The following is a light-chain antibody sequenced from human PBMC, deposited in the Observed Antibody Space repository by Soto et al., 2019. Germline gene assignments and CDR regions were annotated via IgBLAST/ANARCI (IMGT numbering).Light chain of an antibody. CDR1: SSNIGAGYD. CDR3: QSYDRSLSGSVV. J-gene: IGLJ2*01. Sequence: QSVLTQPPSVSGTPGQRVTISCTGSSSNIGAGYDVHWYQQLPGTAPKLLIYGHRNRPSGVPDRFSGSKSGTSASLAITGLQAEDEADYYCQSYDRSLSGSVVFGGGTKLTVL. CDR2: GHR. V-gene: IGLV1-40*01.